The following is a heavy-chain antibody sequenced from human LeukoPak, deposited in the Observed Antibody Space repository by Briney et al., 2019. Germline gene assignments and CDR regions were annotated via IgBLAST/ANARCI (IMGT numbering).Heavy chain of an antibody. J-gene: IGHJ4*02. Sequence: GRSLRLSCAASGFTFSSYGMHWVRQAPGKGLGWVAVISYDGSNKYYADSVKGRFTISRDNSKNTLYLQMNSLRAEDTAVYYCAKEGTVTSFYWGQGTLVTVSS. V-gene: IGHV3-30*18. D-gene: IGHD4-17*01. CDR3: AKEGTVTSFY. CDR2: ISYDGSNK. CDR1: GFTFSSYG.